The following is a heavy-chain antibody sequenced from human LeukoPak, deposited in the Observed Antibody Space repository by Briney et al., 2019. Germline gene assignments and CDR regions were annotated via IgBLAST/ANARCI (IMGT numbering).Heavy chain of an antibody. J-gene: IGHJ3*02. CDR1: GGSISSYY. CDR3: ARDGGHYDSSGYYYVFDAFDI. D-gene: IGHD3-22*01. V-gene: IGHV4-59*01. CDR2: IYYSGST. Sequence: SETLSLTCTVSGGSISSYYWSWIRQPPGKGLEWIGYIYYSGSTNYNPSLKSRVTISVDTSKNQFSLKLSSVTAADTAVYYCARDGGHYDSSGYYYVFDAFDIWGQGTMVTVSS.